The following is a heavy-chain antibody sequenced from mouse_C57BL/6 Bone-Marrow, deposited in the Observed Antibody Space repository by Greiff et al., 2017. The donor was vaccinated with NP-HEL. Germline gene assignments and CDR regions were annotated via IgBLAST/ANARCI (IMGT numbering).Heavy chain of an antibody. V-gene: IGHV14-4*01. Sequence: VQRQQSGAELVRPGASVKLSCTASGFNIKDDYMHWVKQRPEQGLEWIGWIDPENGDTEYASKFQGKATITADTSSNTAYLQLSSLTSEDTAVYYCTGDWYFDVWGTGTTVTVSS. CDR1: GFNIKDDY. CDR3: TGDWYFDV. J-gene: IGHJ1*03. CDR2: IDPENGDT.